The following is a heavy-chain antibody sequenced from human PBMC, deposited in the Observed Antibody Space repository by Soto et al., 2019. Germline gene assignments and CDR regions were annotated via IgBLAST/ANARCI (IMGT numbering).Heavy chain of an antibody. D-gene: IGHD3-10*01. J-gene: IGHJ5*02. CDR1: GGSINSDGYS. V-gene: IGHV4-30-2*06. Sequence: QLQLQESGSGLVKPSQTLSLTCAVSGGSINSDGYSWSWIRQSPGKGLQWIGYIHHTGRTYYSPSLYNRVSFSIDRSKNQFSLQLTSVTAADTAVYYCASPPMVRGVIGWFDPWGQGTLVTVSS. CDR3: ASPPMVRGVIGWFDP. CDR2: IHHTGRT.